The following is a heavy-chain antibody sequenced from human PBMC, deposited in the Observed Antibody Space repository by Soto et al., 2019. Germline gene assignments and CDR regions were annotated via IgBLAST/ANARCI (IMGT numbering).Heavy chain of an antibody. CDR2: TYYRSKWYN. CDR3: ARVLGYSYGHTFDY. V-gene: IGHV6-1*01. D-gene: IGHD5-18*01. CDR1: GDSVSRNSAA. Sequence: SQTLSLTCAISGDSVSRNSAAWNWIRQSPSRGLEWLGRTYYRSKWYNDYAVSVKSRITINPDTSKNQFSLQLNSVTPEDTAVYYCARVLGYSYGHTFDYWGQGTLVTVSS. J-gene: IGHJ4*02.